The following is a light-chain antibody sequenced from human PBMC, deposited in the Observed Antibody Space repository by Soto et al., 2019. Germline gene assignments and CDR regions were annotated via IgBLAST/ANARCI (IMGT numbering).Light chain of an antibody. CDR3: QQYNNWPPP. J-gene: IGKJ5*01. CDR2: DAS. V-gene: IGKV3-15*01. CDR1: QSISRY. Sequence: IVLTQSPGTLSLSPGERTTLSCRASQSISRYLAWYQQKPGQGPRLLIYDASTRATGIPARFSGSGSGTEFTLTISSLQSEDFAFYYCQQYNNWPPPFGQGTRLEIK.